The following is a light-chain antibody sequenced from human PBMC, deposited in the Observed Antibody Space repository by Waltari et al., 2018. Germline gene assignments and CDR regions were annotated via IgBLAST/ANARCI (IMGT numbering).Light chain of an antibody. Sequence: EIVLTPSPGTLSLSPGERATLSCRASQIVNSTYLGWYQQKVGQAPRLLMYGASSRATGIPDRFSGSGSGSDFTLTISRLEPEDFAVYYCQQYARSPRTFGQGTKVEIK. CDR2: GAS. CDR3: QQYARSPRT. V-gene: IGKV3-20*01. CDR1: QIVNSTY. J-gene: IGKJ1*01.